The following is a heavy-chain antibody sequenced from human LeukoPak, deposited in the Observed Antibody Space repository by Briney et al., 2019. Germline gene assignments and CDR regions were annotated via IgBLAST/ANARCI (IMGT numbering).Heavy chain of an antibody. J-gene: IGHJ4*02. CDR1: GGSVSSSSYY. CDR3: ARGFWSGYIDY. V-gene: IGHV4-39*01. CDR2: IHYSGST. D-gene: IGHD3-3*01. Sequence: SETLSLTCTVSGGSVSSSSYYWGWIRQPPGKGLEWIGRIHYSGSTYHNPSLKSRVTISVDTSKNQLSLKLSSVTAADTAVYYCARGFWSGYIDYWGQGTLATVSS.